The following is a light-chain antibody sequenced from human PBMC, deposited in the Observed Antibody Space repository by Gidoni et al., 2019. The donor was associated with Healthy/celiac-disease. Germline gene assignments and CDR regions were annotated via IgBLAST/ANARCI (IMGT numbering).Light chain of an antibody. V-gene: IGLV1-44*01. CDR1: SSNIGSNT. CDR3: AAWDDSLNGPV. CDR2: SNN. J-gene: IGLJ3*02. Sequence: SVLTQPPSASGTPGQRVTISRSGSSSNIGSNTVNWYQQLPGTAPKLLIYSNNQRPSGVPDRFSGSKSGTSASLAISGLQSEDEADYYCAAWDDSLNGPVFGGGTKLTVL.